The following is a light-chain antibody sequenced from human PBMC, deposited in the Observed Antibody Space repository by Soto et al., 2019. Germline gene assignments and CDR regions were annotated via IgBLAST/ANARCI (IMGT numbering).Light chain of an antibody. J-gene: IGLJ2*01. Sequence: QSLLTRPPSASGSPGQRVFISCSGSSSNIGGTNYAYWYQQLPGAAPKLLMHSNNLRPSGVPERISGSKSGTSASLAISGLRSEDEAVYYCASWDDRVGAVIFGGGTKVTVL. CDR3: ASWDDRVGAVI. V-gene: IGLV1-47*02. CDR1: SSNIGGTNY. CDR2: SNN.